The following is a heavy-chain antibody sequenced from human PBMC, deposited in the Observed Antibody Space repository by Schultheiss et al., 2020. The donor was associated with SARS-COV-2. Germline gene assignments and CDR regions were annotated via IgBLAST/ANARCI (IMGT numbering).Heavy chain of an antibody. V-gene: IGHV3-74*01. J-gene: IGHJ4*02. CDR1: GFTFSSYW. CDR2: INSDGSST. D-gene: IGHD2-2*01. Sequence: GGSLRLSCAASGFTFSSYWMHWVRQAPGKGLVWVSSINSDGSSTSYADSVKGRFTISRDNAKNTLYLQMNSLRAEDTAVYYCARVGSSKPFDYWGQGTLVTVSS. CDR3: ARVGSSKPFDY.